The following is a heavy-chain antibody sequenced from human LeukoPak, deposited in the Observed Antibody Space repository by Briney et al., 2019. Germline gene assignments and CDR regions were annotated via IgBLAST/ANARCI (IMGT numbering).Heavy chain of an antibody. CDR3: ARDLFSGYSSYWFDP. D-gene: IGHD6-19*01. V-gene: IGHV1-46*04. Sequence: ASVTVSCKASGYTFTRYYMHWVRQAPGQGLEWMGVINPSGGRTIYAEKLQGRGTMTRETYTSTVYMEVSRQRSEDTAVYYCARDLFSGYSSYWFDPWGQGTLLTVSS. J-gene: IGHJ5*02. CDR1: GYTFTRYY. CDR2: INPSGGRT.